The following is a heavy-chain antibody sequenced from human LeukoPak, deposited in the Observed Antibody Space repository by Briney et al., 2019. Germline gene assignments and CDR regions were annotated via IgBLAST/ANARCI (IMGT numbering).Heavy chain of an antibody. CDR2: ISSSGSTI. D-gene: IGHD3-22*01. J-gene: IGHJ4*02. V-gene: IGHV3-11*04. Sequence: GGSLRLSCAASGFTFSDYYMSWIRQAPGKGLEWVSYISSSGSTIYYADSVKGRFTISRDNAKNSLYLQMNSLRAEDTAVYYFAILREDSSGYYPHYFACSGQGTLVTVSS. CDR3: AILREDSSGYYPHYFAC. CDR1: GFTFSDYY.